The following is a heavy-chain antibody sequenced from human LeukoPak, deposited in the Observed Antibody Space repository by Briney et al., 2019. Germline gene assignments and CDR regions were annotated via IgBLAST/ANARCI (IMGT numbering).Heavy chain of an antibody. CDR2: ISGSGANT. J-gene: IGHJ4*02. Sequence: GGSLRLSCAASGFTFSSYSMNWVRQAPGKGLEWVSVISGSGANTYYADSVKGRFTISRDNSKNTLYLQVNSLRAEDTAVYYCAKAKSYYSNYDYWGQGTLVTVSS. D-gene: IGHD4-11*01. V-gene: IGHV3-23*01. CDR1: GFTFSSYS. CDR3: AKAKSYYSNYDY.